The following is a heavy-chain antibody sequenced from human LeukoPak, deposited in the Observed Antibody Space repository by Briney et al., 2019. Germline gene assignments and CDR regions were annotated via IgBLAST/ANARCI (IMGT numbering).Heavy chain of an antibody. CDR3: ARGRRGATYFDY. V-gene: IGHV4-30-4*01. Sequence: SQTLSLTCTVSGGSISSGGYYWSWIRQPPGEGLEWIGYIYYSGSTYYHPSLKSRVTISLDTSKNQFSLKLSSVTAADTAVYYCARGRRGATYFDYWGQGTLVTVSS. J-gene: IGHJ4*02. CDR2: IYYSGST. CDR1: GGSISSGGYY. D-gene: IGHD1-26*01.